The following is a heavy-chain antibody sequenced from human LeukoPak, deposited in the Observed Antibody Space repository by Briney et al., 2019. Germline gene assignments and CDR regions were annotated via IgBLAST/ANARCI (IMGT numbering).Heavy chain of an antibody. D-gene: IGHD6-13*01. CDR1: GYSFTSYW. V-gene: IGHV5-51*01. J-gene: IGHJ3*02. CDR3: ASPEGPRYSSSWVSLEGSDAFDI. CDR2: IYPGDSDT. Sequence: GESLKISCKGSGYSFTSYWIGWVRQMPGKGLEWMGIIYPGDSDTRYSPSFQGQVTISADKSISTAYLQWSSLKASDTAMYYCASPEGPRYSSSWVSLEGSDAFDIWGQGTMVTVSS.